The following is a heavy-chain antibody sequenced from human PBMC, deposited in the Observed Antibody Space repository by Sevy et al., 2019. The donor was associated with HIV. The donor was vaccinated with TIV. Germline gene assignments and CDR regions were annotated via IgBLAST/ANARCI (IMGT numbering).Heavy chain of an antibody. J-gene: IGHJ5*02. CDR1: DGSFSGYC. CDR2: INESGIT. CDR3: ARSPPVVVVPGAPSWFDP. V-gene: IGHV4-34*01. D-gene: IGHD2-2*01. Sequence: SETLSLTCAVHDGSFSGYCWNWIRQLPGKGLEWIGAINESGITNYNPSLKSRVTISVDTSKKEFSLKLNSVTAADTAVYFCARSPPVVVVPGAPSWFDPWGQGTLVTVSS.